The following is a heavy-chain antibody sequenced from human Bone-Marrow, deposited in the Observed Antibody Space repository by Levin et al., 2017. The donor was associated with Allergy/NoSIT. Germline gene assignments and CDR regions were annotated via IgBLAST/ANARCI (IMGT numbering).Heavy chain of an antibody. D-gene: IGHD6-6*01. J-gene: IGHJ4*02. CDR3: VTSSSHIEY. CDR1: GFTFSSYT. CDR2: ISASGVST. Sequence: PVASVKVSCAASGFTFSSYTMSWVRQAPGKGLQWVSDISASGVSTHYADSVKGRFTISRDNSKNTLSLQMNSLRAEDTAVYYCVTSSSHIEYWGQGTLVTVSS. V-gene: IGHV3-23*01.